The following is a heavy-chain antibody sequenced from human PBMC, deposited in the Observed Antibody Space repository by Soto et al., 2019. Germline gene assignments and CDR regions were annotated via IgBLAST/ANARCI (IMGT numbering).Heavy chain of an antibody. V-gene: IGHV3-48*02. CDR2: ISSSSSTI. Sequence: TGGSLRLFCAASGFTFSSYSMNWVRQAPGKGLEWVSYISSSSSTIYYADSVKGRFTISRDNAKNSLYLQMNSLRDEDTAVYYCASMANLLPHDAFDIWGQGTMVTVSS. D-gene: IGHD2-15*01. CDR3: ASMANLLPHDAFDI. CDR1: GFTFSSYS. J-gene: IGHJ3*02.